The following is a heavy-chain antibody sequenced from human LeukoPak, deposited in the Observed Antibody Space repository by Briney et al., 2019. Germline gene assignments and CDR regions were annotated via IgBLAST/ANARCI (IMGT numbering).Heavy chain of an antibody. CDR1: GFTFSSYS. CDR2: ISSSSSYI. CDR3: ARGGITMIVVAYYFDY. J-gene: IGHJ4*02. D-gene: IGHD3-22*01. V-gene: IGHV3-21*01. Sequence: GGSLRLSCAASGFTFSSYSMNWVRQAPGRGLEWDSSISSSSSYIYYADSVKGRFTISRDNAKNSLYLQMNSLRAEDTAVYYCARGGITMIVVAYYFDYWGQGTLVTVSS.